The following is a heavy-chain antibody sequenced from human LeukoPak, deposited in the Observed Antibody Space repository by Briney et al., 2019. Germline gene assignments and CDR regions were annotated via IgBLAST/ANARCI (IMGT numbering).Heavy chain of an antibody. CDR2: IRSKAYGGTT. Sequence: PGGSLRLSCTASGFTFGDYAMSWFRQAPGKGLEWVGFIRSKAYGGTTEYAASVEGRFTISRDDSKSIAYLQMNSLKTEDTAVYYCTRVHIYDGPPIDYWGQGTLVTVSS. CDR1: GFTFGDYA. D-gene: IGHD2-21*01. J-gene: IGHJ4*02. V-gene: IGHV3-49*03. CDR3: TRVHIYDGPPIDY.